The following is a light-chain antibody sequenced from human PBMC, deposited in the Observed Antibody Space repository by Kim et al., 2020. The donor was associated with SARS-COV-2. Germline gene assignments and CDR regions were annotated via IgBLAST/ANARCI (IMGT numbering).Light chain of an antibody. CDR2: EVD. J-gene: IGLJ2*01. CDR3: SSYTVNGTPV. Sequence: QSLTVSCSGTSTDVGAYADVSWYQQYPGKAPKLILYEVDLRPAAISDRFSGSKAGHTASLTISGLQAEDEALYHCSSYTVNGTPVFGGGTQLTVL. V-gene: IGLV2-14*01. CDR1: STDVGAYAD.